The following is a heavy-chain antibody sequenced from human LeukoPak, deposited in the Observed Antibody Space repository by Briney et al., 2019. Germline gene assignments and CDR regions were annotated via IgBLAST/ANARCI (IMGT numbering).Heavy chain of an antibody. CDR3: AKGGSDVTIFGVVIVPFDY. J-gene: IGHJ4*02. V-gene: IGHV3-23*01. Sequence: GGSLRLSCAASGFTFSSYAMSWVRQAPGKGLEWVSAISGSGGSTYYADSVKGRFTISRDNSKNTLYLQMNSLRAEDTAVYYCAKGGSDVTIFGVVIVPFDYWGQGTLVTVSS. CDR1: GFTFSSYA. CDR2: ISGSGGST. D-gene: IGHD3-3*01.